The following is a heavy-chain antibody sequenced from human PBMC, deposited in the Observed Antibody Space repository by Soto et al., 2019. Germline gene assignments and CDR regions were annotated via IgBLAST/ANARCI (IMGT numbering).Heavy chain of an antibody. V-gene: IGHV1-46*01. CDR3: ARDLGGWPDY. CDR2: INPSGGST. D-gene: IGHD2-15*01. J-gene: IGHJ4*02. Sequence: PSVTVSCKASGYTFTSYGISWVRQAPGQGLEWMGIINPSGGSTSYAQKFQGRVTMTRDTSASTAYMELSSLRSEDTAVYYCARDLGGWPDYWGQGTLVTVSS. CDR1: GYTFTSYG.